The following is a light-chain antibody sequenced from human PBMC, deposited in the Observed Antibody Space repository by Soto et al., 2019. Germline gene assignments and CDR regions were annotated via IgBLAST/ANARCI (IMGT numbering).Light chain of an antibody. CDR3: NSYXSKSTGV. CDR1: SSDVXGYNY. CDR2: EVS. Sequence: QSALTQPASVSGSPGQSITISCTGTSSDVXGYNYVSWYQQHPGKAPKLIIYEVSNRPSGVSNRFSGSKSGNTASLTISGLQAEDEADYYCNSYXSKSTGVFGTGTKLTVL. J-gene: IGLJ1*01. V-gene: IGLV2-14*01.